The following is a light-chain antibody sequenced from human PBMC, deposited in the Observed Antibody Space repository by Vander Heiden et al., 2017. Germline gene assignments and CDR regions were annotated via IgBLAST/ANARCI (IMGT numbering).Light chain of an antibody. Sequence: DIQMTQSPPTLSPSAGDRVPMSGGPSHGFSDWVAWYQQKSGKAPKLLIYETSTFETGVPSRFSGSGSRQKFHLTVGSVQPDDFATYYCQHYHSLGQGTQLQ. CDR1: HGFSDW. CDR2: ETS. V-gene: IGKV1-5*03. J-gene: IGKJ2*01. CDR3: QHYHS.